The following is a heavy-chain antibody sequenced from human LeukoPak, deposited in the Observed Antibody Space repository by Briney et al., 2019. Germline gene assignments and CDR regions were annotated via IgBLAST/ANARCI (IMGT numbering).Heavy chain of an antibody. J-gene: IGHJ4*02. CDR2: VSTGSNYI. D-gene: IGHD6-25*01. V-gene: IGHV3-21*01. CDR1: GFTFSSYS. CDR3: ARGRPLGSEFDY. Sequence: GGSLRLSCTASGFTFSSYSLNWVRQAPGKGLEWVSSVSTGSNYIYYADSVKGRFTISRDNAKNSLYLQMNSLRAEDTAVYYCARGRPLGSEFDYWGQGTLVTVSS.